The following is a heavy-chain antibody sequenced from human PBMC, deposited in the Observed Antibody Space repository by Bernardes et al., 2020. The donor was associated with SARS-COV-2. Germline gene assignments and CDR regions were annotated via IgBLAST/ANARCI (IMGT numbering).Heavy chain of an antibody. D-gene: IGHD1-20*01. J-gene: IGHJ4*02. CDR3: AKNPSNWNEIFDY. Sequence: LRLSCAASGFTFSTYAMSWVRQAPGKGLEWVSTLSAGGGSTYYADSVKGRFTISRDNSKNTLYLQMSSLRAEDTAVYYCAKNPSNWNEIFDYWGQGTLVTVSS. CDR1: GFTFSTYA. CDR2: LSAGGGST. V-gene: IGHV3-23*01.